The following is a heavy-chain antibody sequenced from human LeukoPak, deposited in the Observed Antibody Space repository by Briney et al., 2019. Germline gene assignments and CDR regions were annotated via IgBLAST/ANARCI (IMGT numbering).Heavy chain of an antibody. CDR1: GYTFTGYY. Sequence: ASVKVSCKASGYTFTGYYMHRVRQAPGQGLEWMGWINPNSGGTNYAQKFQGRVTMTRDTSISTAYMELSRLRSDDTAAYYCAVLSSTSVYYYGMDVWGQGTTVTVSS. CDR3: AVLSSTSVYYYGMDV. D-gene: IGHD2-2*01. J-gene: IGHJ6*02. V-gene: IGHV1-2*02. CDR2: INPNSGGT.